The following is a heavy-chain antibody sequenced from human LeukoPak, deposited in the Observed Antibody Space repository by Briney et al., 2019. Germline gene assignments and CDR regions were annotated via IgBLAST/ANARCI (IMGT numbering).Heavy chain of an antibody. CDR3: AREFSSGWIFYFDH. V-gene: IGHV4-61*02. J-gene: IGHJ4*02. CDR1: GGSISSSSYF. Sequence: SQTLSLTCTLSGGSISSSSYFWSWIRQPAGKGLEWIGRIYSSGSTNDDPSLKSRVAISVDTSKNQFSLKLNSVTAADTAVYYCAREFSSGWIFYFDHWGQGALVTVSS. D-gene: IGHD6-19*01. CDR2: IYSSGST.